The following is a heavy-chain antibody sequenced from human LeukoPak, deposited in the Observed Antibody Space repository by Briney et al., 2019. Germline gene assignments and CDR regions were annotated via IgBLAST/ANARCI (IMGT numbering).Heavy chain of an antibody. V-gene: IGHV3-23*01. CDR2: IRASGDTK. J-gene: IGHJ4*02. Sequence: PGGSLRLSCAASAFTFSNYAMSWVRQARGKGLEWVSVIRASGDTKYYKDSVKGRFTISRDESKNTLYLQMNSLRADDTAVYYCAKNSGSSCNAGVHYWGQGTLVTVSS. CDR3: AKNSGSSCNAGVHY. CDR1: AFTFSNYA. D-gene: IGHD2-2*01.